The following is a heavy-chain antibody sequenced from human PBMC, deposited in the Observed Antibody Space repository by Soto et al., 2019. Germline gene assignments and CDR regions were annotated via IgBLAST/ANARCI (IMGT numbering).Heavy chain of an antibody. D-gene: IGHD2-15*01. CDR1: GGSISSSSYY. CDR3: ARQRIVVVVAAVHSFDY. Sequence: SETLSLTCTVSGGSISSSSYYWGWIRQPPGKGLEWIGSIYYSGSTYYNPSLKSRVTISVDTSKNQFSLKLSSVTAADTAVYYCARQRIVVVVAAVHSFDYWGQGTLVTVSS. J-gene: IGHJ4*02. CDR2: IYYSGST. V-gene: IGHV4-39*01.